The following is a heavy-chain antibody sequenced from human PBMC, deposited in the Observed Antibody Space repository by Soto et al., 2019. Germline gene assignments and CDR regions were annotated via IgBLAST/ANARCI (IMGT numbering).Heavy chain of an antibody. CDR2: IIPIFGTA. J-gene: IGHJ6*02. V-gene: IGHV1-69*01. CDR3: ARRHGDNYYYYYGMDV. D-gene: IGHD3-10*01. Sequence: QVQLVQSGAEVKKPGSSVKVSCKASGGTFSSYAISWVRQAPGQGLEWMGGIIPIFGTANYAQKFKGRVTITADESTSTAYMELSSLRSEDTAVYYCARRHGDNYYYYYGMDVWGQGTTVTVSS. CDR1: GGTFSSYA.